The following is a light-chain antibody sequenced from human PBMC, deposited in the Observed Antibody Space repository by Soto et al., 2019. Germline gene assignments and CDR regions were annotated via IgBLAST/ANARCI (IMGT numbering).Light chain of an antibody. Sequence: QSVLTQPPAVSWAPGQRVTISCTGSSSNIGAGSDVHWYQHLPGAAPKLLIYSNNNRPSGVPDRFSGSKSGTSASLAITGLQADDEADYYCQSYDTSLSGSYVFGTGTKLTVL. J-gene: IGLJ1*01. CDR1: SSNIGAGSD. CDR3: QSYDTSLSGSYV. V-gene: IGLV1-40*01. CDR2: SNN.